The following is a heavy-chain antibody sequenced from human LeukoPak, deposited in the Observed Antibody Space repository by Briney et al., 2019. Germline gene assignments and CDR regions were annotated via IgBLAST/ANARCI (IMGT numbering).Heavy chain of an antibody. CDR1: GYTFTGYY. CDR2: INPNSGGT. Sequence: GASVKVSCKASGYTFTGYYMHWVRQAPGQGLEWMGWINPNSGGTNYAQKFQGRVTMTRDTSISTAYMELSRLRSDDTAVYYCARDFLSGSSGVIDYWGQGTLVTVSS. CDR3: ARDFLSGSSGVIDY. D-gene: IGHD6-19*01. J-gene: IGHJ4*02. V-gene: IGHV1-2*02.